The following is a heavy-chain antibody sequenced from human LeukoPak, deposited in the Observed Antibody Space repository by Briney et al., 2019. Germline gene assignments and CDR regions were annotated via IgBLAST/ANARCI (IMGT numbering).Heavy chain of an antibody. CDR3: ARDSPVGATFDY. CDR1: GFTFSSYS. J-gene: IGHJ4*02. CDR2: ISSSGSYI. Sequence: GGSLRLSCAASGFTFSSYSMNWVRQAPGKGLEWVSSISSSGSYIYYADSVKGRFTISRDNAKNSLYLQMNSLRAEDTAVYYCARDSPVGATFDYWGQGTLVTVSS. D-gene: IGHD1-26*01. V-gene: IGHV3-21*01.